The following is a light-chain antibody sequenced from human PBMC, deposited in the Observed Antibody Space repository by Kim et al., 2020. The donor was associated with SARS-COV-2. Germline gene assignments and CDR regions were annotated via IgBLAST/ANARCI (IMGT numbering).Light chain of an antibody. Sequence: SSELTQDPAVSVALGQTVRITCQGDSLRSYYASWYQQKPGQAPVLVIYGKNNRSSGIPDRFSGSSSGNTASLTITGAQAEDEADYYCKSRDSSGKVVFGGGTQLTVL. CDR1: SLRSYY. CDR2: GKN. J-gene: IGLJ2*01. CDR3: KSRDSSGKVV. V-gene: IGLV3-19*01.